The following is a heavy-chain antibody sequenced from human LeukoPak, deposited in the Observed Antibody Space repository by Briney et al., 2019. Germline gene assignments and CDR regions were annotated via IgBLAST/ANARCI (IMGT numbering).Heavy chain of an antibody. CDR1: GFTFSNYE. J-gene: IGHJ4*02. CDR3: ARGGLAARPDY. Sequence: PGGSLRLSCACSGFTFSNYEMNWVRQAAGKGLEWVSYISGSGVAIYYADSVKGRFTIPRDNAKNSLYLQMNSLRAEDTAVYYCARGGLAARPDYWGQGTLVTVSS. V-gene: IGHV3-48*03. D-gene: IGHD6-6*01. CDR2: ISGSGVAI.